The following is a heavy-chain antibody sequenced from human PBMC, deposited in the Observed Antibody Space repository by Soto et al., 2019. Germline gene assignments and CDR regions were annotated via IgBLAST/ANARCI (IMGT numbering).Heavy chain of an antibody. CDR2: ISGSGGST. J-gene: IGHJ4*02. D-gene: IGHD2-15*01. CDR3: AKDYLATLNILWSY. Sequence: PGGSLRLSCAASGFTFSSYAMSWVRQAPGKGLEWVSAISGSGGSTYYADSVKGRFTISRDNSKNTLYLQMNSLRAEDTAVYYWAKDYLATLNILWSYWGQGTLVTVSS. V-gene: IGHV3-23*01. CDR1: GFTFSSYA.